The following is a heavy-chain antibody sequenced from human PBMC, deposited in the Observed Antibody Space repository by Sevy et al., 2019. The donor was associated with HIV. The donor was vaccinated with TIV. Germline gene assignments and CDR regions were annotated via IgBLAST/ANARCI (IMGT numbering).Heavy chain of an antibody. CDR3: ARVPTYYYGSATYFDY. V-gene: IGHV1-18*04. J-gene: IGHJ4*02. Sequence: ASVKVSCKASGYNFASDGFSWVRQAPGQGLEWMGWIGVYNGNAKYAQVFQDRFTMTTDTSTSTAYMELRSLRSDDTACYYCARVPTYYYGSATYFDYWGQGTLVTVSS. CDR2: IGVYNGNA. CDR1: GYNFASDG. D-gene: IGHD3-10*01.